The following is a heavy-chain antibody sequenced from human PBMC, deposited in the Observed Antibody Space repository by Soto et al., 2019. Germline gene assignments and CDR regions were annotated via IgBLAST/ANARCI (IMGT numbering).Heavy chain of an antibody. CDR1: GGSISSGGYY. V-gene: IGHV4-31*03. J-gene: IGHJ6*02. CDR3: ARSPYDFWSGPSYYYGMDV. D-gene: IGHD3-3*01. Sequence: QVQLQESGPGLVKPSQTLSLTCTVSGGSISSGGYYWSWIRQHPGKGLEWIGYIYYSGSTYYNPSLKSRVTISVETSKNQFSLKLSSVTAADTAVYYCARSPYDFWSGPSYYYGMDVWGQGTTVTVSS. CDR2: IYYSGST.